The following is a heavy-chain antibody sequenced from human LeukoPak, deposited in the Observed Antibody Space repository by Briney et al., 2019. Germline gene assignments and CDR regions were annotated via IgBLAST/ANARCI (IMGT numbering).Heavy chain of an antibody. CDR3: ARGRDYGARYNY. D-gene: IGHD4-17*01. J-gene: IGHJ4*02. CDR1: GGSISSGGYY. V-gene: IGHV4-30-2*01. Sequence: SETLSLTCTVSGGSISSGGYYWSWIRQPPGKGLEWIGYIYHSGSTYYNPSLKSRVTISVDRSKNQFSLKLSSVTAADTAVYYCARGRDYGARYNYWGQGTLVTVSS. CDR2: IYHSGST.